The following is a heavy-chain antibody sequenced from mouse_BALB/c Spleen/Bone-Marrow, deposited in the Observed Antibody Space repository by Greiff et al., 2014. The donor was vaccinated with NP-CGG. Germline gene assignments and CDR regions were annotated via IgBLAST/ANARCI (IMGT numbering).Heavy chain of an antibody. V-gene: IGHV1-67*01. CDR2: ISTYSGNT. Sequence: QVQLQQSGPELVRPGVSVKLSCKGSGYTFTAYAMHWVKQSHAKSLEWIGLISTYSGNTHYNQNFKGKATMTVDKSSSTAYMELARLTFEDSAIYYCARNFYGSSYFDYWGQGTTLTVSS. CDR3: ARNFYGSSYFDY. D-gene: IGHD1-1*01. CDR1: GYTFTAYA. J-gene: IGHJ2*01.